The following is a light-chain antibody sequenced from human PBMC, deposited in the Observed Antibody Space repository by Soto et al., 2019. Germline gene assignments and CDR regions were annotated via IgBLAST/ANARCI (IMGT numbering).Light chain of an antibody. Sequence: EIVLTQSPATLSLSPGERATLSCRASQSVRSDLAWYQQKPGQPPRLLIYDVSDRATGVPARFSGSGSGTDFTLTISSLEPEDFAVYYCQQRDSWPLTFGGGTTVEIK. V-gene: IGKV3-11*01. CDR1: QSVRSD. CDR2: DVS. J-gene: IGKJ4*01. CDR3: QQRDSWPLT.